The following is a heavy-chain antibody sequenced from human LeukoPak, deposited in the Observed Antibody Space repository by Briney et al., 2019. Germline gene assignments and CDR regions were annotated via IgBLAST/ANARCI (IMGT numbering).Heavy chain of an antibody. CDR1: GFTFSTYG. CDR2: ISYDGSNK. Sequence: GGSLRLSCAASGFTFSTYGMHWVRQAPGKGLEWVAVISYDGSNKYYRDSVKGRFTISRDNSKDTLYLQMNSLRADDTALYYCAKGGEICSGGSCSPAYWGQGTLVTVSS. J-gene: IGHJ4*02. V-gene: IGHV3-30*18. D-gene: IGHD2-15*01. CDR3: AKGGEICSGGSCSPAY.